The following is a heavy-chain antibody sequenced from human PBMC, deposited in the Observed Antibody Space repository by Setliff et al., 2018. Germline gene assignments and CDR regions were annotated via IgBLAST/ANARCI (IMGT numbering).Heavy chain of an antibody. CDR3: ARTFYYDDSGSNRLLYYFDY. D-gene: IGHD3-22*01. CDR2: IYWDDDK. CDR1: GFSLSTYGVS. Sequence: ESGPTLVNPTQTLTLTCTFSGFSLSTYGVSVGWIRQPPGKALEWLALIYWDDDKRCSPSLKSRVTITKDTSKNQVVLTMTGMDPVDAATYYCARTFYYDDSGSNRLLYYFDYWGQGALVTSPQ. V-gene: IGHV2-5*02. J-gene: IGHJ4*02.